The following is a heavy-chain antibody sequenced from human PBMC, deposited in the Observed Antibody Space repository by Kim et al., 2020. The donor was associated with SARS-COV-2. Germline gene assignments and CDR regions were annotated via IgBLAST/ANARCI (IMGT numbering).Heavy chain of an antibody. CDR1: GFTFSSYA. CDR2: ISGSGGST. D-gene: IGHD5-12*01. J-gene: IGHJ2*01. Sequence: GGSLRLSCAASGFTFSSYAMSWVRQAPGKGLEWVSAISGSGGSTYYADSVKGRFTISRDNSKNTLYLQMNSLRAEDTAVYYCAKDQDSSGYDRNWYFDLWGRGTLVTVSS. CDR3: AKDQDSSGYDRNWYFDL. V-gene: IGHV3-23*01.